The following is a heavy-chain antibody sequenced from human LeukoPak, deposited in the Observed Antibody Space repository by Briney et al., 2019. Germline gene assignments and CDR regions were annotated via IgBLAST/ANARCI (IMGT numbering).Heavy chain of an antibody. D-gene: IGHD2-2*01. J-gene: IGHJ4*02. Sequence: SETLSLTCTVSGGSITSSSYYWGWIRQPPGKGLECIGTIYYTGTTYYNPSLKSRVTISVDTSKNQFSLKLSSVTAADTAVYYCAKSSLYCTSTSCSYYFDYWGQGTLVTVSS. CDR3: AKSSLYCTSTSCSYYFDY. CDR1: GGSITSSSYY. V-gene: IGHV4-39*01. CDR2: IYYTGTT.